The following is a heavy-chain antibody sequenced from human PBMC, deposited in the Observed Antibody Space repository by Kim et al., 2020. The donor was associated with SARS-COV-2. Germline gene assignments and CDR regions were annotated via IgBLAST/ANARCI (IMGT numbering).Heavy chain of an antibody. Sequence: VKGRFTISREHSKTSLYLQMNSLRAEDTAVYYCAGGGAYCGGDCYSGFDYWGQGPLVTVSS. CDR3: AGGGAYCGGDCYSGFDY. V-gene: IGHV3-30*07. J-gene: IGHJ4*02. D-gene: IGHD2-21*02.